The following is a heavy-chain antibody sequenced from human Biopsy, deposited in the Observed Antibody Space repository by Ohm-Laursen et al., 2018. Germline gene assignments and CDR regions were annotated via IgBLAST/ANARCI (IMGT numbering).Heavy chain of an antibody. CDR1: GFPFTGFS. V-gene: IGHV3-21*01. D-gene: IGHD4-23*01. J-gene: IGHJ6*02. CDR3: AKDRWERNRYYGGGVDV. CDR2: ITSGSSYI. Sequence: SLRLSCSASGFPFTGFSMDWVRPARGKGLEWVASITSGSSYIYYADSVQGRFTISRDNAKNTVLLQMNSLRAEDTALYYCAKDRWERNRYYGGGVDVWGQGTTVTVSS.